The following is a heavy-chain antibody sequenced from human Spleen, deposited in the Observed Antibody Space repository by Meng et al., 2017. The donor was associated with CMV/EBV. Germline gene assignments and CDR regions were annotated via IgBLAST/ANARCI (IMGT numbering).Heavy chain of an antibody. D-gene: IGHD2-15*01. J-gene: IGHJ5*02. Sequence: SVKVSCKASGGTFSSYAISWVRQAPRQGLEWMGGIIPILGIANYAQKFQGRVTITADKSTSTAYMELSSLGSEDSAVYYSAREVRTRILAWFDPWGQGTLVTVSS. CDR3: AREVRTRILAWFDP. CDR2: IIPILGIA. CDR1: GGTFSSYA. V-gene: IGHV1-69*10.